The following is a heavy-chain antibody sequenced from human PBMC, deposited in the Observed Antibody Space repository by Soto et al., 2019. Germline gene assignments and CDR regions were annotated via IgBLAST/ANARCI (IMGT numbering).Heavy chain of an antibody. V-gene: IGHV3-23*01. CDR3: AKGGSGYSSFDYYFDY. D-gene: IGHD5-12*01. CDR1: GFTFSSYA. CDR2: ISGSGGST. Sequence: GGSLRLSCAASGFTFSSYAMSWVRQAPGKGLEWVSAISGSGGSTYYADSVKGRFTISRDNSKNTLYLQMNSLRAEDTAVYYCAKGGSGYSSFDYYFDYWGQGTLVTVSS. J-gene: IGHJ4*02.